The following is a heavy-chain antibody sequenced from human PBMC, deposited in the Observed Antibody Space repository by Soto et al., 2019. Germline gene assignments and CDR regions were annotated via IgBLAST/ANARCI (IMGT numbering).Heavy chain of an antibody. J-gene: IGHJ4*02. D-gene: IGHD4-17*01. CDR3: ARSQGYGEYGYFDY. V-gene: IGHV6-1*01. CDR1: GDSVSSDSAA. Sequence: SPTLSLTCAISGDSVSSDSAAWNWLRQSPSRGLEWLGRTYYRSKWISNYALSVRSRISIKSDTSKNQFSLQLNSMAPEDTALYYCARSQGYGEYGYFDYWGQGTLVTVSS. CDR2: TYYRSKWIS.